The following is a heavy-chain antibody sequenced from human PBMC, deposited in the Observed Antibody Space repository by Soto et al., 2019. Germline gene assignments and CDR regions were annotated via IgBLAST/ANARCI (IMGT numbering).Heavy chain of an antibody. CDR2: IYYSGST. J-gene: IGHJ5*02. V-gene: IGHV4-59*01. CDR3: ARDGIVGATTLRGWFDP. D-gene: IGHD1-26*01. CDR1: GGSISSYY. Sequence: SETLSLTCTVSGGSISSYYWSWIRQPPGKGLEWIGYIYYSGSTNYNPSLKSRVTISVDTSKNQFSLKLSSVTAADTAVYHCARDGIVGATTLRGWFDPWGQGTLVTVSS.